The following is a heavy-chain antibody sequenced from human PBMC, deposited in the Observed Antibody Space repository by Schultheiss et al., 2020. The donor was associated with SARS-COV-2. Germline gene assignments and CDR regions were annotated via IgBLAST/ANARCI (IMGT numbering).Heavy chain of an antibody. V-gene: IGHV4-39*01. CDR1: GGSINSSSYY. CDR2: IYYSGST. J-gene: IGHJ4*02. D-gene: IGHD5-12*01. CDR3: ARHDDSGYDFDY. Sequence: SQTLSLTCTVSGGSINSSSYYWGWIRQPPGKGLEWIGSIYYSGSTYYNPSLKSRVTISVDTSKNQFSLKLSSVTAADTAVYYCARHDDSGYDFDYWGQGTLVTVSS.